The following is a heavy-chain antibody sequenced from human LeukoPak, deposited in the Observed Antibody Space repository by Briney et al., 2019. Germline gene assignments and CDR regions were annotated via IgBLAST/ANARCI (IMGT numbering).Heavy chain of an antibody. CDR2: VSFDARNT. CDR3: ARESSVIMIRGFDH. Sequence: GRSLRLSCAASGFTFSSYAMHWVRQAPGKGLEWVALVSFDARNTDYADSVKGRFTISRDNENTMYPEMNSLRDEDTAVYYCARESSVIMIRGFDHWGQGTLVTVSS. D-gene: IGHD3-10*01. V-gene: IGHV3-30*04. CDR1: GFTFSSYA. J-gene: IGHJ4*02.